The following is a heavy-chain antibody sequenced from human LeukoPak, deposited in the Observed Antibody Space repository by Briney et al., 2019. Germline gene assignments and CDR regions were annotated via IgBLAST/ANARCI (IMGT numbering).Heavy chain of an antibody. CDR1: GFTFSSYA. CDR2: ISGSGGST. CDR3: AKLHYCGGDCYSLYFDY. Sequence: GGSLRLSCAASGFTFSSYAMSWVRQAPGKGLEWVSAISGSGGSTYYADSVKGRFTISRDNSKNTLYLQMNSLRAEDTAVYYCAKLHYCGGDCYSLYFDYWGQGTLVTVSS. J-gene: IGHJ4*02. D-gene: IGHD2-21*01. V-gene: IGHV3-23*01.